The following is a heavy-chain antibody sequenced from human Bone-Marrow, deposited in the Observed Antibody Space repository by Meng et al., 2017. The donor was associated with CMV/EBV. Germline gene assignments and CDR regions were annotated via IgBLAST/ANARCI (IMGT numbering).Heavy chain of an antibody. V-gene: IGHV4-39*07. Sequence: ESLKISCTVSGGSINNSLYYWGWIRQPPGKGLEWIGVISYRGSTYYNPSLKSRVTISIDTSKSQFSLKVNSMTAADTAVYYCARGWSSSSSPFDWWGQGTLVTVSS. CDR1: GGSINNSLYY. CDR2: ISYRGST. CDR3: ARGWSSSSSPFDW. D-gene: IGHD6-6*01. J-gene: IGHJ4*02.